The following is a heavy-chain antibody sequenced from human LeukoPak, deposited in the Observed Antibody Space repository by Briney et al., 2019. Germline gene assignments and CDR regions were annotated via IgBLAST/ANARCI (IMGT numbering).Heavy chain of an antibody. V-gene: IGHV3-74*01. CDR2: IKSDGSST. Sequence: GGSLRLSCAASGSSLSGYWMHWVRQSPGKGLVWVSRIKSDGSSTSYADSVKGRFTISRDNAKNTLYLQMNSLRVEDTAVYHCVRSDWFDPWGQGTLVTVTS. J-gene: IGHJ5*02. CDR1: GSSLSGYW. CDR3: VRSDWFDP.